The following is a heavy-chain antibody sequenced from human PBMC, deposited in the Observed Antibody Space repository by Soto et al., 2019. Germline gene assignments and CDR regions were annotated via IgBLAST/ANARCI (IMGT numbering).Heavy chain of an antibody. CDR3: ARHGLTAYMVYYFDF. D-gene: IGHD3-16*01. Sequence: SETLSLTCAVSGGSISSGGYSWSWIRQPPGKGLEWIGYMYHSGSTYYNPSLKSRITISVDTSKNQFSLTLTSVTAADTAVYYCARHGLTAYMVYYFDFWGQGTLVTVSS. CDR2: MYHSGST. V-gene: IGHV4-30-2*03. CDR1: GGSISSGGYS. J-gene: IGHJ4*02.